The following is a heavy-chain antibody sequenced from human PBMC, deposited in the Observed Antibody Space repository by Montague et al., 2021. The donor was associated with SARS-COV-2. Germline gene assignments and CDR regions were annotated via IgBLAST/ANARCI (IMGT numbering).Heavy chain of an antibody. V-gene: IGHV4-39*01. Sequence: SETLSLTCTVSGGSISSSSYYWGWIRQPPGKGLEWIGSIYYSGSTYYNPSLKSRVTISVDTSKNQFSLKLSSVTAADTAVYSCDGSSEEEYYFDYWGQGTLVPVSS. CDR1: GGSISSSSYY. J-gene: IGHJ4*02. CDR3: DGSSEEEYYFDY. CDR2: IYYSGST. D-gene: IGHD3-22*01.